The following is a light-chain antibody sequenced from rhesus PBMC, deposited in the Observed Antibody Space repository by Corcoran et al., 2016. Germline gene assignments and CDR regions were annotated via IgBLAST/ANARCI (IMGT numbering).Light chain of an antibody. Sequence: DIQMTQSPSSLSASVGDTVTITCRASQGISSYLDWYQQKPGKAPNLLIYQASTLQSGVPSRFSGSGSGTDFTLTISSLQPEDFATYYCQHHNSYPYNFGQGTKVEIK. CDR2: QAS. V-gene: IGKV1-25*01. J-gene: IGKJ2*01. CDR3: QHHNSYPYN. CDR1: QGISSY.